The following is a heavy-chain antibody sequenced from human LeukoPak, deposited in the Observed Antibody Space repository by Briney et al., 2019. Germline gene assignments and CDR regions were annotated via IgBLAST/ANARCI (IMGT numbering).Heavy chain of an antibody. CDR2: INPSGGST. V-gene: IGHV1-46*01. J-gene: IGHJ5*02. Sequence: ASVKVSCKASGYTYTSYYMHWVRQAPGQGLEWMGIINPSGGSTSYAQKFQGRVTMTRDTSTSTVYMELSSLRSEDTAVYYCARSLYANNWFDPWGQGTLVTVSS. D-gene: IGHD5/OR15-5a*01. CDR3: ARSLYANNWFDP. CDR1: GYTYTSYY.